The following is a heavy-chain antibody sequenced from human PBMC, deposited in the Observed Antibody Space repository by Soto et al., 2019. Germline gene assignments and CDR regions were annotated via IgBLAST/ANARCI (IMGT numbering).Heavy chain of an antibody. CDR1: VDSVSSNSAA. J-gene: IGHJ3*02. CDR3: ARGWLRTGFDT. V-gene: IGHV6-1*01. Sequence: SQTLSLTCAISVDSVSSNSAAWNWIRPSPSRGPEWLGRTYHGSKWSTDYAVTVKSRISVNTDTSRNQFSLQLSSVTPEDTGVYYCARGWLRTGFDTWGQGTMVTVSS. D-gene: IGHD2-8*02. CDR2: TYHGSKWST.